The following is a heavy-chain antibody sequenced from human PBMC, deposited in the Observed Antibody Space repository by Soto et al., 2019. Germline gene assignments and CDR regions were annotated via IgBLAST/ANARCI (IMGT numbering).Heavy chain of an antibody. CDR1: GFTFSSYA. CDR2: ISGSGGST. D-gene: IGHD1-7*01. CDR3: ARVLLELWPVDY. J-gene: IGHJ4*02. V-gene: IGHV3-23*01. Sequence: GGSLRLSCAASGFTFSSYAMSWVRQAPGKGLEWVSAISGSGGSTYYADSVKGRFTISRDNSKDTLYLQMNSLRPEDTAVYYCARVLLELWPVDYWGQGTLVTVSS.